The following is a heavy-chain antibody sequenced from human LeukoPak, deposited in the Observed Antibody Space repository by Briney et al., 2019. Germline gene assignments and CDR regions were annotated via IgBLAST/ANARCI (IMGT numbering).Heavy chain of an antibody. V-gene: IGHV4-59*01. CDR3: ARERSMVRGVSWFDP. D-gene: IGHD3-10*01. J-gene: IGHJ5*02. Sequence: SEILPLTCTVSGGSISNFYWSWIRQPPGKGLEWIGYVSYSGSTDYNPSLKSPVTISVDTSKNQFSLKLNSVTAADTAVYYCARERSMVRGVSWFDPWGQGTLVTVSS. CDR1: GGSISNFY. CDR2: VSYSGST.